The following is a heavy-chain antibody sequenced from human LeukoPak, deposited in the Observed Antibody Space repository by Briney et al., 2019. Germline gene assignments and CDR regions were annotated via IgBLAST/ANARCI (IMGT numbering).Heavy chain of an antibody. D-gene: IGHD3-22*01. J-gene: IGHJ4*02. CDR3: ARGGNYYDSSGYVD. Sequence: GGSLRLSCGASGFALSDGVTFSNYGMNWIRQALGKGLEWVAVISFDGTHKWYADSVKGRFTISRDNAKNSLYLQMNSLRAEDTAVYYCARGGNYYDSSGYVDWGQGTLVTVSS. CDR1: GFALSDGVTFSNYG. V-gene: IGHV3-30*03. CDR2: ISFDGTHK.